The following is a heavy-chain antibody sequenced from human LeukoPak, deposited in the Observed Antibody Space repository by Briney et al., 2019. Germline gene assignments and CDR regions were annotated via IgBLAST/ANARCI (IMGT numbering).Heavy chain of an antibody. CDR3: ARDHSGSLKTYGMDV. Sequence: ASVKVSCKASGYTFTSYGISWVRQAPGQGLEWMGWISAYNGNTNYAQKLQGRVTMTTDTSTSTAYMELRSLRSDDTAVYYCARDHSGSLKTYGMDVWGQGTTVTVSS. CDR1: GYTFTSYG. CDR2: ISAYNGNT. V-gene: IGHV1-18*01. J-gene: IGHJ6*02. D-gene: IGHD1-26*01.